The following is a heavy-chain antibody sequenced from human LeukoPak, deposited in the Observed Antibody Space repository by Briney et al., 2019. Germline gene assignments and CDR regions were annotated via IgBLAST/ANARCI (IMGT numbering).Heavy chain of an antibody. Sequence: GGSLRLSCAASGFTFSSYGMSWVRQAPGKGLEWVSGISGSGGSTYYADSVKGRFTISRDNSKNTLYLQMNSLRAEDTAVYYCAREVTATTYFDYWGQGTLVTVSS. CDR2: ISGSGGST. D-gene: IGHD1-26*01. CDR3: AREVTATTYFDY. J-gene: IGHJ4*02. CDR1: GFTFSSYG. V-gene: IGHV3-23*01.